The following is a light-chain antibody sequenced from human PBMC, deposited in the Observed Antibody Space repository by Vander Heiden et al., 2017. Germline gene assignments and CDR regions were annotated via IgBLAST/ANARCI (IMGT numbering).Light chain of an antibody. J-gene: IGLJ2*01. CDR3: QVWDSSSDLGHVV. CDR1: NVGSKS. V-gene: IGLV3-21*04. CDR2: YDS. Sequence: SYVLTQPPSVSVAPGKTARITCGGNNVGSKSVHWYQQRPGQAPVLVIYYDSDRPSGIPERFSGSNSGNTATLTISRVEAGDEADYYCQVWDSSSDLGHVVFGGGTKVTVL.